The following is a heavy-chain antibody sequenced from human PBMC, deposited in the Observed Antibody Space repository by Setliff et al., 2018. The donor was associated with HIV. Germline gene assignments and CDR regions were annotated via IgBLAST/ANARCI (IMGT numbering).Heavy chain of an antibody. D-gene: IGHD3-10*01. J-gene: IGHJ4*02. CDR3: ARLVEVRGAANDYFDC. CDR1: GGSFSSATYS. V-gene: IGHV4-61*02. CDR2: IYTSGNT. Sequence: PSETLSLTCTVSGGSFSSATYSWIWIRQPAGKGLEYIGLIYTSGNTRYNPSLKSRLSISLDTSKNQISLKLSSVTAADTAVYYCARLVEVRGAANDYFDCWGQGTLVTVSS.